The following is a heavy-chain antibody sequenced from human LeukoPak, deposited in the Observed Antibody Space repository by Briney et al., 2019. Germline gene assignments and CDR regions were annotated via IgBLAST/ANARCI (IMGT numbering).Heavy chain of an antibody. CDR2: ISGSGGST. CDR1: GFTFSSYA. V-gene: IGHV3-23*01. CDR3: AKDAAVAGRLREYFDY. Sequence: GGSLRLSCAASGFTFSSYAMSWVRQAPGKGLEWVSAISGSGGSTYYADSVKGRFTISRDNSKNTLYLQMNSLRAEDTAVYYCAKDAAVAGRLREYFDYWGQGTLVTVSS. J-gene: IGHJ4*02. D-gene: IGHD6-19*01.